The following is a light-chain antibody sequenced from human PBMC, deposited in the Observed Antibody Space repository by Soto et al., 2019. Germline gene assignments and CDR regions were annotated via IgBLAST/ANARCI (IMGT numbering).Light chain of an antibody. CDR1: QNINSW. Sequence: DTQMTQSPSTLSASVGDRVTITCRASQNINSWLAWYQHKPGKAPKLLIYKASSLESGVPSRFSGSGSGTEFTLTISTLQPEDFASYYCLQYNSHSWTFGQETKMEMK. J-gene: IGKJ1*01. CDR3: LQYNSHSWT. CDR2: KAS. V-gene: IGKV1-5*03.